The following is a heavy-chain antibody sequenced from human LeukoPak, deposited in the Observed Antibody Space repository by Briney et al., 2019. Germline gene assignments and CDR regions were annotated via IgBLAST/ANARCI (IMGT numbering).Heavy chain of an antibody. J-gene: IGHJ4*02. V-gene: IGHV3-23*01. CDR3: ARKVWENDY. D-gene: IGHD3-16*01. Sequence: GGSLRLSCAASGFTFSSYAMSWVRQAPGKGLEWVSAISGSGGSTYYADSVKGRFTISRDNSKNTLYLQMTSLRAEDTALYYCARKVWENDYWGQGTLVTVSS. CDR2: ISGSGGST. CDR1: GFTFSSYA.